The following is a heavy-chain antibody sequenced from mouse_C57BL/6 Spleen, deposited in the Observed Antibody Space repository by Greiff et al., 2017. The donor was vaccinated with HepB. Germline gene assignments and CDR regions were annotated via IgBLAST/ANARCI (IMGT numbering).Heavy chain of an antibody. D-gene: IGHD1-1*01. Sequence: VQLQESGAELARPGASVKLSCKASGYTFTSYGISWVKQRTGQGLEWIGEIYPRSGNTYYNEKFKGKATLTADKSSSTAYMELRSLTSEDSAVYVCARDYGSLYAMDYWGQGTSVTVSS. CDR2: IYPRSGNT. V-gene: IGHV1-81*01. CDR1: GYTFTSYG. CDR3: ARDYGSLYAMDY. J-gene: IGHJ4*01.